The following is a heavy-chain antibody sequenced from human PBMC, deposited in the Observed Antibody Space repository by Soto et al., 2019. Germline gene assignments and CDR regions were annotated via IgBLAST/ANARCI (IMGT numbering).Heavy chain of an antibody. CDR1: GGSISRAYY. Sequence: SETLSLTCSVSGGSISRAYYWSWIRQPPGKGLEWIGSFYYNGSTIYNPSLKSRVTISADTSKNESSLKLNSVAAADTAIYYCARGRGYGGYALGFWGQGTLVTVSS. V-gene: IGHV4-59*01. J-gene: IGHJ4*02. CDR2: FYYNGST. D-gene: IGHD5-12*01. CDR3: ARGRGYGGYALGF.